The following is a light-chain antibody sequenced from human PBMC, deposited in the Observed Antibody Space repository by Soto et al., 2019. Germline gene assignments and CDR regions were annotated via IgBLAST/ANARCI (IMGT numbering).Light chain of an antibody. J-gene: IGKJ2*01. CDR2: GAS. CDR3: QQYADLPYT. Sequence: EIVLTQSPGTLSLSPGERATISCMASQTITTNFVAWYQQKPGQAPRLLIYGASSSATGIPDRFSGSGSGTDFTLNISRLEPEDFAVYSCQQYADLPYTFGQGTTLEMK. V-gene: IGKV3-20*01. CDR1: QTITTNF.